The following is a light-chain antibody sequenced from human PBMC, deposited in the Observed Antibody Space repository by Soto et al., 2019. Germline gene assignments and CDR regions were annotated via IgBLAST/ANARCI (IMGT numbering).Light chain of an antibody. CDR3: QQYRDLPQT. CDR2: KSS. J-gene: IGKJ1*01. CDR1: QTVRNNY. V-gene: IGKV3-20*01. Sequence: EIVLTQSPGTLSLSPGESATLSCRASQTVRNNYLAWYQQKPGQAPRLLSYKSSTRPTGIPDRFSGSGSGTDFSLTISRLEPEDFALYFCQQYRDLPQTFGQGTRVDIK.